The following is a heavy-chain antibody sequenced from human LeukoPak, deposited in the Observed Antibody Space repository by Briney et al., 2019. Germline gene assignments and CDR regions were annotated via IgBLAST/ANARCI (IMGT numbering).Heavy chain of an antibody. CDR3: ARSSEWELTYFDY. J-gene: IGHJ4*02. Sequence: SETLSLTCTVSGGSISSHYWSWIRQPPGKGLEWIGYIYYSGSTNYNPSLKSRVTISVDTSKNQFSLKLCSVTAADTAVYYCARSSEWELTYFDYWGQGTLVTVSS. D-gene: IGHD1-26*01. V-gene: IGHV4-59*11. CDR1: GGSISSHY. CDR2: IYYSGST.